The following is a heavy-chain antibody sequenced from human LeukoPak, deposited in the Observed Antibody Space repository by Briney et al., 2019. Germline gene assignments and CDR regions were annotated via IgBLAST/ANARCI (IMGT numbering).Heavy chain of an antibody. CDR1: GGSFSGYY. V-gene: IGHV4-34*01. J-gene: IGHJ4*02. CDR2: INHSGST. D-gene: IGHD3-10*01. CDR3: ARRKRTYYYGSGSYYSPPPFDY. Sequence: PSETLSLTCAVYGGSFSGYYWSWIRQPPGKGLEWIGEINHSGSTNYNPSLKSRVTISVDTSKNQFSLKLSSVTAADTAVYYCARRKRTYYYGSGSYYSPPPFDYWGQGTLVTVSS.